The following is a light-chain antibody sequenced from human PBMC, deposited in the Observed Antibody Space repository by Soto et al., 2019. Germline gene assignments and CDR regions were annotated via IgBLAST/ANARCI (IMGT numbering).Light chain of an antibody. V-gene: IGKV1-33*01. CDR3: QHYDHLPPLT. CDR2: DVS. Sequence: DIQMIQSPSSLSASVGDRVTITCQASQDIKNYLNWYQQKPGKAPKLLIYDVSNLKTGVPSRFSGSGSGTHFSLTISSLQPDDVATYYCQHYDHLPPLTFGGGTRVQIK. CDR1: QDIKNY. J-gene: IGKJ4*01.